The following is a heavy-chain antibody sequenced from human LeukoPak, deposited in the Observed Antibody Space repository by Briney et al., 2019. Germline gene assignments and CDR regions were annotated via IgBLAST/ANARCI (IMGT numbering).Heavy chain of an antibody. D-gene: IGHD3-10*01. CDR3: AKEYYGSGNDAFDI. J-gene: IGHJ3*02. V-gene: IGHV3-48*03. CDR1: GFTFSSYE. CDR2: ISSSGSTI. Sequence: GSLRLSCAASGFTFSSYEMNWVRQAPGKGLEWVSYISSSGSTIYYADSVKGRFTISRDNAKNSLYLQMNSLRAEDTAVYYCAKEYYGSGNDAFDIWGQGTMVTVSS.